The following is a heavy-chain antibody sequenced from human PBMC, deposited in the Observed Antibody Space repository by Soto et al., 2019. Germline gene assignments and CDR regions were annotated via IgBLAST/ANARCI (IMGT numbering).Heavy chain of an antibody. CDR3: ASTRESYDCRIYCYPYYFHY. V-gene: IGHV4-31*03. J-gene: IGHJ4*02. CDR2: IYYSGST. CDR1: GGSISSGGYY. D-gene: IGHD3-22*01. Sequence: SETLSLTCTVSGGSISSGGYYWSWLRQHPGKGLEWIGYIYYSGSTYYNPSLKSRVTISVDTSKNQFSLKLSSVTAADTAVYYCASTRESYDCRIYCYPYYFHYRGQAPLVTLS.